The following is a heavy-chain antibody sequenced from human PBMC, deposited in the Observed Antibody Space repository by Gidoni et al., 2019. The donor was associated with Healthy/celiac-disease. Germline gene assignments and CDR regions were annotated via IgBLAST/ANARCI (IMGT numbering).Heavy chain of an antibody. Sequence: EVQLLESGGGLVQPGRSLRLSCAASGFPFSRYAMSWVRQAPGKGLEWVSAISGSGGSTYYADPVKGRFTISRDNSKNTLYLQMNSLRAEDTAVYYCATYYDSSGYYRTDYWGQGTLVTVSS. CDR3: ATYYDSSGYYRTDY. CDR1: GFPFSRYA. D-gene: IGHD3-22*01. V-gene: IGHV3-23*01. J-gene: IGHJ4*02. CDR2: ISGSGGST.